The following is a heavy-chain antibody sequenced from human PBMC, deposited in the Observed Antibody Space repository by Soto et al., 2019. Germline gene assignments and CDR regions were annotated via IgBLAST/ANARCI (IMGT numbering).Heavy chain of an antibody. CDR2: IRSKAYGGTT. J-gene: IGHJ4*02. D-gene: IGHD3-9*01. CDR3: TSSHYYDILTGYPY. Sequence: GGSLRLSCTASGFTFGDYAMSWFRQAPGKGLEWVGFIRSKAYGGTTEYAASVKGRFTISRDDSKSIAYLQMNSLKTEDTAVYYCTSSHYYDILTGYPYWGQGTLVTVSS. CDR1: GFTFGDYA. V-gene: IGHV3-49*03.